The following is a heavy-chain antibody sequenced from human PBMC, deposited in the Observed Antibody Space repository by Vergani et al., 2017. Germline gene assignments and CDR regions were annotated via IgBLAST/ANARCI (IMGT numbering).Heavy chain of an antibody. V-gene: IGHV3-7*03. J-gene: IGHJ6*02. CDR1: GFTFSSYW. Sequence: EVQLLESGGGLVQPGGSLRLSCAASGFTFSSYWMSWVRQAPGKGLEWVANIKQDGSEKYYVDSVKGRFTISRDNAKNSLYLQMNSLRAEDTAVYYCARGSSSWLEENYYYYGMDVWGQGTTVTVSS. CDR2: IKQDGSEK. CDR3: ARGSSSWLEENYYYYGMDV. D-gene: IGHD6-13*01.